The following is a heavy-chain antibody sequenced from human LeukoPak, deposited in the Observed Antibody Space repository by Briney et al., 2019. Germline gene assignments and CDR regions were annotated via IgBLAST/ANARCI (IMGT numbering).Heavy chain of an antibody. J-gene: IGHJ3*02. CDR3: ASPYSSGYDAFDI. Sequence: SVKVSCKASGGTFSSYAMSWVRQAPGQGLEWMGGIIPVFGTANYAQKFQGRVTITTDESTSTAYMELSSLRSDDTAVYYCASPYSSGYDAFDIWGQGTMVTVSS. CDR1: GGTFSSYA. V-gene: IGHV1-69*05. CDR2: IIPVFGTA. D-gene: IGHD6-19*01.